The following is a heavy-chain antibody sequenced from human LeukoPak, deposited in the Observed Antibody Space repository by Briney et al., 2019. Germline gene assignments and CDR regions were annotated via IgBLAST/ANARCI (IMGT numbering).Heavy chain of an antibody. J-gene: IGHJ4*02. CDR1: GGSFSGYY. CDR2: INHSGST. D-gene: IGHD6-13*01. V-gene: IGHV4-34*01. Sequence: EASETLSLTCAVYGGSFSGYYWSWIRQPPGKGLEWIGEINHSGSTNYNPSLKSRVTISVDTSKNQFSLKLSSVTAADTAVYYCARGLFRIAALRYWGQGTLVTVSS. CDR3: ARGLFRIAALRY.